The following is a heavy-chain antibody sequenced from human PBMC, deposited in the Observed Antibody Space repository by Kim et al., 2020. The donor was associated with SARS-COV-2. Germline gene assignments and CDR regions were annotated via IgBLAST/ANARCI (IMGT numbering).Heavy chain of an antibody. V-gene: IGHV3-48*03. CDR1: GFTFSNYE. Sequence: GGSLRLSCAASGFTFSNYEMNWVRQAPGKGLECISYIGSSGDNIYYSDSVKGRFTISRDNAKNSLSLQMNSLRAEDTAVYYCARAIYCSSSNCAYGADCWRQRTLVTVSS. J-gene: IGHJ4*02. CDR2: IGSSGDNI. D-gene: IGHD2-2*01. CDR3: ARAIYCSSSNCAYGADC.